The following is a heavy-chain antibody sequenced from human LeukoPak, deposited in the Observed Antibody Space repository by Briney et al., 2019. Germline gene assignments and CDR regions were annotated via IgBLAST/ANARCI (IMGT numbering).Heavy chain of an antibody. D-gene: IGHD5-24*01. Sequence: GDSLKISCKGSGYNFTTYWIAWVRQMPGKGLEWMGIIYPGDSDTRYSPSFQGQVTISADKSIYTAYLQWSSLKASDTAIYYCARRGIRDGYNYVDYWGQGTLVTVSS. V-gene: IGHV5-51*01. J-gene: IGHJ4*02. CDR1: GYNFTTYW. CDR3: ARRGIRDGYNYVDY. CDR2: IYPGDSDT.